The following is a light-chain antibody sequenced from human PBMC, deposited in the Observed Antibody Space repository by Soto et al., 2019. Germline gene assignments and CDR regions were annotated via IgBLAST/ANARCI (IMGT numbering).Light chain of an antibody. J-gene: IGLJ1*01. V-gene: IGLV2-14*03. CDR3: NSYTSSSTYV. Sequence: QSALTQPASVSGSPGQSITISCTGTSSDVGGFNYVSWYQQHPGKAPKLMIYDVTNRPSGVSYRFSGSKSGNTASLTISGLQAEDEADYYCNSYTSSSTYVFGTGPTLTVL. CDR1: SSDVGGFNY. CDR2: DVT.